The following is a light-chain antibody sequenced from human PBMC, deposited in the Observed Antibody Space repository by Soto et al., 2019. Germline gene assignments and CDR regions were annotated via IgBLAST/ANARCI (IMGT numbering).Light chain of an antibody. Sequence: DVVMTQSPLSLPVTLGQPASISCRSSQSLVHSDGNTFLHWFQQRPGQSPRRLIYRVSNRDSAVPDRFSGSGSGTDFTLKISRVEAEDVGVYYCMQATRWPTFGQGTRLEIK. CDR2: RVS. V-gene: IGKV2-30*02. CDR1: QSLVHSDGNTF. CDR3: MQATRWPT. J-gene: IGKJ2*01.